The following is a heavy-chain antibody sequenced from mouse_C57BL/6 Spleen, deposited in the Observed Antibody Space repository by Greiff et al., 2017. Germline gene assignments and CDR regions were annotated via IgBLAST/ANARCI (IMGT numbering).Heavy chain of an antibody. J-gene: IGHJ3*01. Sequence: EVQLQQSGPELVKPGASVKMSCKASGYTFTDYNMHWVKQSHGKSLEWIGYINPNNGGTSYNQKFKGEATLTVNKSSSTAYMERRSLTSEDSAVYYCARDNWAWFAYWGQGTLVTVSA. CDR3: ARDNWAWFAY. D-gene: IGHD4-1*01. CDR1: GYTFTDYN. V-gene: IGHV1-22*01. CDR2: INPNNGGT.